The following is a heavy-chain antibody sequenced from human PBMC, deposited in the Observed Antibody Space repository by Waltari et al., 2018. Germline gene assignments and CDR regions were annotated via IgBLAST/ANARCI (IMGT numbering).Heavy chain of an antibody. CDR3: AKALRESVYYYYGMDV. Sequence: EVQLVESGGGLVQPGGSLRLSCAASGLTFSTYAMSWVRQAPGKGLEWVSAISGSGGSTYYADSVKGRFTISRDNSKNTLYLQMNSLRAEDTAVYYCAKALRESVYYYYGMDVWGQGTTVTVSS. CDR2: ISGSGGST. CDR1: GLTFSTYA. J-gene: IGHJ6*02. V-gene: IGHV3-23*04.